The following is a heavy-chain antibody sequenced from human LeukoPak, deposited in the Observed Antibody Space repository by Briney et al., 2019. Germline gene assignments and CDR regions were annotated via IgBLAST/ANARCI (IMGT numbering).Heavy chain of an antibody. D-gene: IGHD1-26*01. CDR2: IYTSGST. CDR1: GGSISSYY. CDR3: ARDRGGSYYRRIYYFDY. Sequence: PSETLSLTCTVSGGSISSYYWSWIRQPAGKGLEWIGRIYTSGSTNYNPSLKSRVTMSVDTSKNKFSLKLSSVTAADTAVYYCARDRGGSYYRRIYYFDYWGQGTLVTVSS. J-gene: IGHJ4*02. V-gene: IGHV4-4*07.